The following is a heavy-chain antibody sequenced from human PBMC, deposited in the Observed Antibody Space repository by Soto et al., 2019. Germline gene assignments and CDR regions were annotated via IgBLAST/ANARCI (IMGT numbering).Heavy chain of an antibody. Sequence: SETLSLTCTVSGGSISSSSYYWGRIRQPPGKGLEWIGSIYYSGSTYYNPSLKSRVTISVDTSKNQFSLKLSSVTAADTAVYYCARRGEYSSSSSLDYWGQGTLVTVSS. D-gene: IGHD6-6*01. CDR1: GGSISSSSYY. CDR3: ARRGEYSSSSSLDY. CDR2: IYYSGST. J-gene: IGHJ4*02. V-gene: IGHV4-39*01.